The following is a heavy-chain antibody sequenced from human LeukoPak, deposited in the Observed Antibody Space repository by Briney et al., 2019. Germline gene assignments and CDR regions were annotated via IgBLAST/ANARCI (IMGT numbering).Heavy chain of an antibody. CDR2: IYYSGST. CDR3: ARAGSSSWYFDY. CDR1: GGSISSYY. V-gene: IGHV4-59*01. D-gene: IGHD6-13*01. Sequence: PSETLPLTCTVSGGSISSYYWSWIRQPPGKGLEWIGYIYYSGSTNYNPSLKSRVTISVDTSKNQFSLKLSSVTAADTAVYYCARAGSSSWYFDYWGQGTLVTVSS. J-gene: IGHJ4*02.